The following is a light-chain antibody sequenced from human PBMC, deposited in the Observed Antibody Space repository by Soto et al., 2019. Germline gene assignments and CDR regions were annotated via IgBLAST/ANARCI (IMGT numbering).Light chain of an antibody. CDR1: SSNIGAGYD. J-gene: IGLJ2*01. CDR3: HSYDSSLNAV. CDR2: GNT. Sequence: QSVLTQPPSVSGAPGHRVTISCTGSSSNIGAGYDVHWYQQFPGRAPKLLIYGNTNRPSGVPDRFSGSKSGTSASLAITGLRAEDEADYYCHSYDSSLNAVFGGGTKVTVL. V-gene: IGLV1-40*01.